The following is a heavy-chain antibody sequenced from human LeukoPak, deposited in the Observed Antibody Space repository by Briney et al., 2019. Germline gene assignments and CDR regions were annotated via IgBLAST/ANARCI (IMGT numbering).Heavy chain of an antibody. V-gene: IGHV3-23*01. CDR3: AKGLRPLITVFGVVTPGGIDY. D-gene: IGHD3-3*01. J-gene: IGHJ4*02. Sequence: PGGSLRLSCAASGFTFSSYAMSWVRQAPGKGLEWVSAISGSGGSTYYADSVKGRFTISRDNSKNTLYLQMNSLRAEDTAVYYCAKGLRPLITVFGVVTPGGIDYWGQGTLVTVSS. CDR1: GFTFSSYA. CDR2: ISGSGGST.